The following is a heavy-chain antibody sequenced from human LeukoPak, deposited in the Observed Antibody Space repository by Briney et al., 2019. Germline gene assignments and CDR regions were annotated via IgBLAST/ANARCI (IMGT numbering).Heavy chain of an antibody. J-gene: IGHJ6*03. CDR2: IYHSGST. CDR3: ARHGLVETTYYYYYMDV. V-gene: IGHV4-38-2*01. CDR1: GYSISSGYY. D-gene: IGHD1-26*01. Sequence: SETLSLTCAISGYSISSGYYWGWIRQPPGKGLEWIGSIYHSGSTYYNPSLKSRVTISVDTSKNQFSLKLSSVTAADTAVYYCARHGLVETTYYYYYMDVWGKGTTVTVSS.